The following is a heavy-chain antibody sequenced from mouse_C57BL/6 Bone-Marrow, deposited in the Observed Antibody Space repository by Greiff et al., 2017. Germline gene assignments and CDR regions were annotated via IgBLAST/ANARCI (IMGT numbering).Heavy chain of an antibody. J-gene: IGHJ1*03. CDR1: GYTFTSYW. CDR3: ATRVTTVVASNWYFDF. D-gene: IGHD1-1*01. CDR2: IHPNSGST. V-gene: IGHV1-64*01. Sequence: QVQLQQPGAELVKPGASVKLSCKASGYTFTSYWMHWVKQRPGQGLEWIGMIHPNSGSTNYNEKFKSKATLTVDKSSSTAYMQLSSLTSEDSAVYYCATRVTTVVASNWYFDFWGTGTTVTVSS.